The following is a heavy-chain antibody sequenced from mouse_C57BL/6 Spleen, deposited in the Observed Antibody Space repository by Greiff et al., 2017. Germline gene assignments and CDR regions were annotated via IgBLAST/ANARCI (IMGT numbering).Heavy chain of an antibody. CDR1: GFNIKDYY. J-gene: IGHJ1*03. CDR3: ARCYGSSLVYFDV. D-gene: IGHD1-1*01. CDR2: IDPEDGET. Sequence: VHVKQSGAELVKPGASVKLSCTASGFNIKDYYMHWVKQRTEQGLEWIGRIDPEDGETKYAPKFQGKATITADTSSNTAYLQLSSLTSEDTAVYYCARCYGSSLVYFDVWGTGTTVTVSS. V-gene: IGHV14-2*01.